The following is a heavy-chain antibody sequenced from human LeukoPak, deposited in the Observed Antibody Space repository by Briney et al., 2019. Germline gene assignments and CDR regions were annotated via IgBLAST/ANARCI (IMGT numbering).Heavy chain of an antibody. J-gene: IGHJ4*02. CDR1: GDSVSINNAA. CDR2: TYYRSKWSN. D-gene: IGHD3-22*01. Sequence: SQTLSLTCAISGDSVSINNAAWNWIRQSPSRGLEWVGRTYYRSKWSNDYAVSVKSRITINPDTSKNQFSLQLNSVTPEDTAVYYCARHYYDSSGYYYHDYWGQGTLVTVSS. CDR3: ARHYYDSSGYYYHDY. V-gene: IGHV6-1*01.